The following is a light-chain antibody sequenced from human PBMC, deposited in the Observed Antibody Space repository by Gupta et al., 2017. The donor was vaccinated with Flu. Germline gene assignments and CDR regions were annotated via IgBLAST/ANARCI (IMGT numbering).Light chain of an antibody. V-gene: IGKV1-5*03. J-gene: IGKJ4*01. CDR1: QGIRFW. Sequence: DIQMTHFPPTLSASVGDRVTITCRASQGIRFWVAWYQQKPGRAPQLLIYKASSLEDGVPSRFSGSGSGIDFTLTISDLHPDDFATYYCQRDSASRVTFGGGTKL. CDR3: QRDSASRVT. CDR2: KAS.